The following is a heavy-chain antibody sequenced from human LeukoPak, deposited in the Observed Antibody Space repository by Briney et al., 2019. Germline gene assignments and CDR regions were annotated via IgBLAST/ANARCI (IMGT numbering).Heavy chain of an antibody. D-gene: IGHD1-1*01. J-gene: IGHJ5*02. CDR2: INPNSGAA. CDR3: AKDGGRCDPVNCHPRKLET. V-gene: IGHV1-2*02. CDR1: GYKFNDYY. Sequence: ASVKVSCKASGYKFNDYYIHWVRQAPGQGLEWLGWINPNSGAANDAQTFQGRVTMTRDASIRTAYLELSGLRSDDTAVYYCAKDGGRCDPVNCHPRKLETWGQGTLVTVSS.